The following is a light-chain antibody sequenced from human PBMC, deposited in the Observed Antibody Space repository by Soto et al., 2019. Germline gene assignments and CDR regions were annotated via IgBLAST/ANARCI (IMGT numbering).Light chain of an antibody. CDR2: DAS. CDR3: QQRSNWP. J-gene: IGKJ5*01. V-gene: IGKV3-11*01. Sequence: EIVLTQSPATLSLSPGERATLSCRASQSVSSYLAWYQQKPGKAPRLLIYDASNRATGIPARFSGSGSGTDFTLTISSLEPEDFSVYYCQQRSNWPFGQGTRLEI. CDR1: QSVSSY.